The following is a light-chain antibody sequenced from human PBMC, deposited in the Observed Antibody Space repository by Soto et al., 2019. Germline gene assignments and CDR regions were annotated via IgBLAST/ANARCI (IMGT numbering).Light chain of an antibody. CDR3: SLYTSSSTYD. Sequence: LTQPPSVSGSLGHSVTISCTGTSSDVGSYNRVSWYQQPTGTAPRLMIYEVSNRPSGVPDRFSGSKSGNTASLTISGRQSEDEADYYCSLYTSSSTYDFGTGTKATVL. V-gene: IGLV2-18*01. CDR1: SSDVGSYNR. CDR2: EVS. J-gene: IGLJ1*01.